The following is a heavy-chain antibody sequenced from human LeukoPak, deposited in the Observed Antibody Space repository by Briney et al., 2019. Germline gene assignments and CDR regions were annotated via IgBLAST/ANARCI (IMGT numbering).Heavy chain of an antibody. D-gene: IGHD1-20*01. J-gene: IGHJ5*02. V-gene: IGHV4-39*01. CDR1: GGSISSSSYY. CDR2: IYYSGST. Sequence: SETLSLTCTVSGGSISSSSYYWGWIRQPPGKGLEWIGSIYYSGSTYYNPSLKSRVTISVDTSKNQFSLELSSVTAADTAVYYCARGITGSKGWFDPWGQGTLVTVSS. CDR3: ARGITGSKGWFDP.